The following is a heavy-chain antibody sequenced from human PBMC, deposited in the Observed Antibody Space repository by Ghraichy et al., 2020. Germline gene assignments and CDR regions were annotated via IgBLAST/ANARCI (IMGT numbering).Heavy chain of an antibody. V-gene: IGHV4-34*01. CDR3: ARVSRALRAFDI. D-gene: IGHD1-26*01. Sequence: SETLPLTCAVYGGSFSGYYWTWIRQPPGKGLEWIGEIHHSGSTNYNPSLKSRVTISLDTSKNQFSLKLSSVTAADTAVYYCARVSRALRAFDIWGQGPMVTVTS. J-gene: IGHJ3*02. CDR1: GGSFSGYY. CDR2: IHHSGST.